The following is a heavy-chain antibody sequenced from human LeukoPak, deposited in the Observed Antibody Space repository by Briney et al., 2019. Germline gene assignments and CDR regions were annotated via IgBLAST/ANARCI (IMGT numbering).Heavy chain of an antibody. CDR2: IYYSGST. D-gene: IGHD3-3*01. J-gene: IGHJ3*02. CDR1: GGSISSSSYY. V-gene: IGHV4-39*01. CDR3: AGATYYDFWSGLEAFDI. Sequence: SETLSLTCTVSGGSISSSSYYWGWIRQPPGKGLEWIGSIYYSGSTNYNPSLKSRVTISVDTSKNQFSLKLSSVTAADTAVYYCAGATYYDFWSGLEAFDIWGQGAMVTVSS.